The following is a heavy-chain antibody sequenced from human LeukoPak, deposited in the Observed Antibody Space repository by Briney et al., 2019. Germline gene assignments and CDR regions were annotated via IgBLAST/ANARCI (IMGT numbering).Heavy chain of an antibody. D-gene: IGHD6-13*01. CDR1: GFTFSSYA. CDR2: ISYDGSNK. J-gene: IGHJ4*02. CDR3: ARDHVGTQIDY. Sequence: GGSLRLSCAASGFTFSSYAMHWVRQAPGKGLEWVAVISYDGSNKYYADSVKGRFTISRDNAKNSLYLQMNSLRAEDTAVYYCARDHVGTQIDYWGQGTLVTVSS. V-gene: IGHV3-30*04.